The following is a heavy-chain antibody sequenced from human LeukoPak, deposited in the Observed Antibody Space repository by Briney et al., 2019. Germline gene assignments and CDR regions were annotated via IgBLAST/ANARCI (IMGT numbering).Heavy chain of an antibody. CDR3: ASGRLRRTRDAFDI. D-gene: IGHD4-17*01. Sequence: ASVKVSCKASGYTFTGYYMHWVRQMPGKGLEWMGIIYPGDSDTRYSPSFQGQVTISADKSISTAYLQWSSLKASDTAMYYCASGRLRRTRDAFDIWGQGTMVTVSS. V-gene: IGHV5-51*01. CDR1: GYTFTGYY. J-gene: IGHJ3*02. CDR2: IYPGDSDT.